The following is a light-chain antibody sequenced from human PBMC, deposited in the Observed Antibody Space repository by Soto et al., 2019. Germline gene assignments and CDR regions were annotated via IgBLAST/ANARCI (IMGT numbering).Light chain of an antibody. CDR1: QSVSSY. J-gene: IGKJ1*01. V-gene: IGKV3-11*01. CDR3: LQRSGWPWT. Sequence: EIVLTQSPATLSLSPGERATLSCRASQSVSSYLAWYQQKPGQAPRLLIYDASNRATDIPARFSGSGSGTDFTLTISGLEPEDVAVYYCLQRSGWPWTFGQGTKVEIK. CDR2: DAS.